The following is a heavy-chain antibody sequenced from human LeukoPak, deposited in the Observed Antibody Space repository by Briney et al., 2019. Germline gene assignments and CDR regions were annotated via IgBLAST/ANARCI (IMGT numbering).Heavy chain of an antibody. CDR3: ARRFDS. V-gene: IGHV4-59*08. CDR2: FSYTGST. J-gene: IGHJ4*02. CDR1: GDSITNYN. Sequence: SETLSLTCTVSGDSITNYNWNWIRQPPGKGLEWIGYFSYTGSTNCNPSLKSRVTILVDTSKNQFSLKLTSVTAADTAVYYCARRFDSWGQGTLVTVSS.